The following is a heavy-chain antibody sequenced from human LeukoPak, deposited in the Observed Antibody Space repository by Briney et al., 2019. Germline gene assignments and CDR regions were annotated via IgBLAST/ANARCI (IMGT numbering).Heavy chain of an antibody. D-gene: IGHD3-16*02. CDR2: IYYSGST. V-gene: IGHV4-59*01. Sequence: SETLSLTCTVSGGSISSYYWSWIRQPPGKGLEWIGYIYYSGSTNYNPSLKSRVTISVDTSKNQFSLKLSSVTAADTAVYYCARGVDVWGSYRQYYYFDCWGQGTLVTVSS. J-gene: IGHJ4*02. CDR3: ARGVDVWGSYRQYYYFDC. CDR1: GGSISSYY.